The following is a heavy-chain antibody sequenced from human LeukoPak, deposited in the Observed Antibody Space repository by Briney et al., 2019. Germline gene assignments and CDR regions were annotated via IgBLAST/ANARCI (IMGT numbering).Heavy chain of an antibody. J-gene: IGHJ4*02. Sequence: GASVKVSCKASGGTFSSYAISWVRQAPGQGLEWMGGIIPIFGTANYAQKFQGRVTITTDESTSTAYMELSSLRSEDTAVYYCARKGAYNWNDGPFDYWGQGTLVTVSS. CDR3: ARKGAYNWNDGPFDY. CDR2: IIPIFGTA. D-gene: IGHD1-20*01. V-gene: IGHV1-69*05. CDR1: GGTFSSYA.